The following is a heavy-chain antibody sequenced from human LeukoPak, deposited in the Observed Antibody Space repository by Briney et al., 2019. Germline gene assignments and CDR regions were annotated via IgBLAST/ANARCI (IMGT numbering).Heavy chain of an antibody. CDR2: INTDGSST. CDR1: GFTFSSYW. Sequence: PAGGSLRLSCAASGFTFSSYWMHWVRQAPGKGLVWVSRINTDGSSTSYADSVKGRFTISRDNAKNTLYLQMNSLRAEDTAVYYCARGVYGTGAFDIWGQGTMVTVSS. J-gene: IGHJ3*02. D-gene: IGHD1-14*01. CDR3: ARGVYGTGAFDI. V-gene: IGHV3-74*01.